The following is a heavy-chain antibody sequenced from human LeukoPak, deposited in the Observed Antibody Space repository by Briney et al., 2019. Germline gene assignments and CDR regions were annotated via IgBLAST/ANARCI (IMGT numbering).Heavy chain of an antibody. Sequence: PSETLSLTCTVSGGSINNYYWSWIRQPPGKGLEWIGYIYSSGNTNYNPSLKSRVTISIDTSKNQFSLRLSSVTAADTAVYYFARLGGYYFDYWGQGILATVSS. D-gene: IGHD3-22*01. CDR2: IYSSGNT. CDR3: ARLGGYYFDY. V-gene: IGHV4-59*01. CDR1: GGSINNYY. J-gene: IGHJ4*02.